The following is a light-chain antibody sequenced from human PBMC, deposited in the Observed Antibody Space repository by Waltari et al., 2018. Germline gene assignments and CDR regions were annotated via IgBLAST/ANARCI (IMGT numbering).Light chain of an antibody. J-gene: IGKJ4*01. CDR2: WAS. Sequence: DIVMTQSPDSLAVSLGERATISCRSSQSVLNRDTKKNYLAGYQQKSGQTPKLLIYWASTRESGVPDRFSGSGSGTDFTLTITSLQAEDVAVYYCQQYYSTVTFGGGTKVEIK. V-gene: IGKV4-1*01. CDR1: QSVLNRDTKKNY. CDR3: QQYYSTVT.